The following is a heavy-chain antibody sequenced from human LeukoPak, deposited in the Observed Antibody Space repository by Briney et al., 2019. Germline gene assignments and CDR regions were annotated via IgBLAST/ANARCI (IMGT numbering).Heavy chain of an antibody. CDR2: IYPGGGST. CDR1: GYTFTSYY. J-gene: IGHJ3*02. Sequence: ASVKVSCKASGYTFTSYYIHWVRQAPGQGLEWMGIIYPGGGSTSYAQKFQGRVTITADKSTSTAYMELSSLRSEDTAVYYCARDPSSSWAFDIWGQGTMVTVSS. V-gene: IGHV1-46*01. D-gene: IGHD6-6*01. CDR3: ARDPSSSWAFDI.